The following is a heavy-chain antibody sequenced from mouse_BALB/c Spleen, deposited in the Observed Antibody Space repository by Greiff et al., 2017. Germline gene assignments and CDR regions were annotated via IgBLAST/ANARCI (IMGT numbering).Heavy chain of an antibody. J-gene: IGHJ3*01. D-gene: IGHD1-1*01. CDR1: GFAFSSYD. CDR3: ATLSYYGSSPFAY. Sequence: EVKLVESGGGLVKPGGSLKLSCAASGFAFSSYDMSWVRQTPEKRLEWVAYISSGGGSTYYPDTVKGRFTISRDNAKNTLYLQMSSLKSEDTAMYYCATLSYYGSSPFAYWGQGTLVTVSA. V-gene: IGHV5-12-1*01. CDR2: ISSGGGST.